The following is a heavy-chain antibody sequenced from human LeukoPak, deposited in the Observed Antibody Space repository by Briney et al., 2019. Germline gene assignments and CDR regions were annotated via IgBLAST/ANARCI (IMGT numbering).Heavy chain of an antibody. CDR3: ARGRDTAMAFDAFDI. CDR2: ISSNGGST. J-gene: IGHJ3*02. CDR1: GFTFSSYA. Sequence: GGSLRLSCAASGFTFSSYAMHWVRQAPGKGLEYVSAISSNGGSTYYANSVKGRFTISRDNSKNTLYLQMGSLRAEDMAVYYCARGRDTAMAFDAFDIWGQGTMVTVSS. D-gene: IGHD5-18*01. V-gene: IGHV3-64*01.